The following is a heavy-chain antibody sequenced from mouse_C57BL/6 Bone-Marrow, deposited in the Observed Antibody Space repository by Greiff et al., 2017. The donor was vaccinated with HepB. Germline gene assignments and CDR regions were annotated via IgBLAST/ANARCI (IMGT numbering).Heavy chain of an antibody. J-gene: IGHJ2*01. CDR2: IDPENGDT. V-gene: IGHV14-4*01. CDR1: GFNIKDDY. Sequence: VQLQQSGAELVRPGASVKLSCTASGFNIKDDYMHWVKQRPEQGLEWIGWIDPENGDTEYASKFQGKATITADTSSNTAYLQLSILTSKATAVYYCTINYSNYDYWGQGTTLTVSS. D-gene: IGHD2-5*01. CDR3: TINYSNYDY.